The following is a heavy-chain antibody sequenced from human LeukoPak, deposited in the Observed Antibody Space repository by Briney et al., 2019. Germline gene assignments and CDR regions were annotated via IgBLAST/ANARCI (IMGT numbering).Heavy chain of an antibody. CDR1: GFTFSSYG. CDR3: AWYYMDV. Sequence: PGGSLRLSCAASGFTFSSYGMHWVRQAPGKGLEWVAVIWYDGSNKYYTDSVKGRFAISRDNSKNTLYLQMNSLRAEDTAVYYCAWYYMDVWGKGTTVTVSS. V-gene: IGHV3-33*01. CDR2: IWYDGSNK. J-gene: IGHJ6*03.